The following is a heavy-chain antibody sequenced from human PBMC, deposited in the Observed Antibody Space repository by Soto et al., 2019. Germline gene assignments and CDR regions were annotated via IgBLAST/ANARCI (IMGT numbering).Heavy chain of an antibody. J-gene: IGHJ4*02. V-gene: IGHV3-48*03. CDR1: GFTFSRFE. CDR2: ISSSGSTA. CDR3: TRAAWFPYLSFY. Sequence: LRLSCAASGFTFSRFELHWVRQAPGKGLEWISYISSSGSTAYYASSVEGRFTISRGNANNSVYLQMDSLRAEDTALYYCTRAAWFPYLSFYWGQGALVTVSS. D-gene: IGHD3-10*01.